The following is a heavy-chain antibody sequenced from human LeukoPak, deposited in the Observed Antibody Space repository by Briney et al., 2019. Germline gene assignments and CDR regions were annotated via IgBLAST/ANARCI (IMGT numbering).Heavy chain of an antibody. V-gene: IGHV3-23*01. J-gene: IGHJ4*02. CDR2: ISGSDGST. Sequence: GGSLRLSCAASGFTFSSYAMTSVRQAPGKGLEWVSAISGSDGSTYDADSVKGRFTISRDNSKNTLYLQMNSLRAEDTAVYYCAKDHRCGWYDYWGQGTLVTVSS. D-gene: IGHD6-19*01. CDR1: GFTFSSYA. CDR3: AKDHRCGWYDY.